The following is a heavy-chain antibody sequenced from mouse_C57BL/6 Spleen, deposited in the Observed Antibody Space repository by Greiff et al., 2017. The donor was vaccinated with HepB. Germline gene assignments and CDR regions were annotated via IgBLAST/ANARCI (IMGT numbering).Heavy chain of an antibody. CDR2: INPYNGDT. CDR3: ARKGSKGGDAMDY. CDR1: GYSFTGYF. D-gene: IGHD2-5*01. J-gene: IGHJ4*01. Sequence: EVQLQQSGPELVKPGDSVKISCKASGYSFTGYFMNWVMQSHGKSLEWIGRINPYNGDTFYNQKFKGKATLTVAKSSSTAHMELRSLTSEDSAVFCCARKGSKGGDAMDYWGQGTSVTVSS. V-gene: IGHV1-20*01.